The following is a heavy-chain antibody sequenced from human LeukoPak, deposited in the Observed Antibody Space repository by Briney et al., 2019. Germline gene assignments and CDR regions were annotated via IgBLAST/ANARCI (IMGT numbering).Heavy chain of an antibody. CDR1: GFSFSNYG. CDR3: AKDGGSYYDFWSGYYTLADY. J-gene: IGHJ4*02. D-gene: IGHD3-3*01. Sequence: GGSLRLSCVASGFSFSNYGMHWVRQAPGKGLEWVAFIRYDGTNKYYADSVKGRFTISRDNSRNTLFLQMNSLRAEDTAVYYCAKDGGSYYDFWSGYYTLADYWGQGTLVTVSS. CDR2: IRYDGTNK. V-gene: IGHV3-30*02.